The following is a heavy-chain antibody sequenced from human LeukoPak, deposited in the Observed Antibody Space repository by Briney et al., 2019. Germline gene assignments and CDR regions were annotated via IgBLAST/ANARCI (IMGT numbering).Heavy chain of an antibody. Sequence: GGSLRLSCAASGCTFSNAWMSWVRQAPGKGLEWICRFKRKTDGGTTEYAAPVKGRFTVLRDDTKNTLYLQMNSLKTEDTAVYYCWGSSWATNDYWGQGTLVTVSS. CDR1: GCTFSNAW. CDR2: FKRKTDGGTT. D-gene: IGHD6-13*01. V-gene: IGHV3-15*01. J-gene: IGHJ4*02. CDR3: WGSSWATNDY.